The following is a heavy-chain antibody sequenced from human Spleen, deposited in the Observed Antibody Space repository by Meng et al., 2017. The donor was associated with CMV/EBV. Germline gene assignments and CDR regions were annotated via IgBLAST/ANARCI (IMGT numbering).Heavy chain of an antibody. CDR3: ARVSPAYSSSSSFDY. D-gene: IGHD6-6*01. CDR2: IFYTGNT. Sequence: GSLRLSCTVSGVPVSSYYWSWIRQSPGKGLEWIGYIFYTGNTNYNPSLKTRVTISLDTSKNQFSLNLSSVTAADTAVYYCARVSPAYSSSSSFDYWGQGTLVTVSS. V-gene: IGHV4-59*02. CDR1: GVPVSSYY. J-gene: IGHJ4*02.